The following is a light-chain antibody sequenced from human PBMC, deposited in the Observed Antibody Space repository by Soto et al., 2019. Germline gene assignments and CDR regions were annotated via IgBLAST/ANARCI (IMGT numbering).Light chain of an antibody. J-gene: IGKJ1*01. V-gene: IGKV1-27*01. CDR2: AAS. Sequence: DIQMTQSPSSLSASVGDRVTITCRASQVISNNLAWYQQKPGKVPKLLIYAASTLQSGVPSRFSGSGSGTDFTLTISSLQPEDVATYYCQKYNSAPRTFGQGTKLEIK. CDR1: QVISNN. CDR3: QKYNSAPRT.